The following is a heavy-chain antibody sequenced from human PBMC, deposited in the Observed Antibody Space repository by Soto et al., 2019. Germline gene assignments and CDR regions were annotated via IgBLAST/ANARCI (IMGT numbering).Heavy chain of an antibody. CDR2: ISSSGTTI. CDR3: VARIQLWNRVDF. V-gene: IGHV3-11*01. D-gene: IGHD5-18*01. Sequence: QVQLVESGGGLVQPGGSLRLYCAASRLTFSDYYMSWIRQAPGKGLEWLSHISSSGTTIHYADSVKGRFTISRDNAKKSLFLQMNSLRAEDTAVYYCVARIQLWNRVDFWGQGTLVTVSS. J-gene: IGHJ4*02. CDR1: RLTFSDYY.